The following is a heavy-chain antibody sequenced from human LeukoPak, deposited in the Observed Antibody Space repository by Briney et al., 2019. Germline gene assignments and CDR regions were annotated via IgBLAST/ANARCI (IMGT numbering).Heavy chain of an antibody. Sequence: PGGSLRLSCAASGSTFSSYTMSWVRQAPGKGLEWVSAISGSGGSTYYADSVKGRFTISRDNSKNTLYLQMNSLRAEDTAVYYCAKWGLVAATSSSYYYYGMDVWGQGTTVTVSS. D-gene: IGHD2-15*01. CDR2: ISGSGGST. CDR1: GSTFSSYT. V-gene: IGHV3-23*01. J-gene: IGHJ6*02. CDR3: AKWGLVAATSSSYYYYGMDV.